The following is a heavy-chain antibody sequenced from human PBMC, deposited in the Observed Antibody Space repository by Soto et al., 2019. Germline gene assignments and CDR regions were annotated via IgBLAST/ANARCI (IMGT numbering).Heavy chain of an antibody. D-gene: IGHD3-22*01. CDR1: GFTFSSYA. J-gene: IGHJ5*02. V-gene: IGHV3-23*01. Sequence: PGGSLRLSCAASGFTFSSYAMSWVRQAPGKELEWVSAISGSGGSTYYADSVKGRFTISRDNSKNTLYLQMNSLRAEDTAVYYCAENLLRGGYPTNWFDPWGQGTLVTVSS. CDR2: ISGSGGST. CDR3: AENLLRGGYPTNWFDP.